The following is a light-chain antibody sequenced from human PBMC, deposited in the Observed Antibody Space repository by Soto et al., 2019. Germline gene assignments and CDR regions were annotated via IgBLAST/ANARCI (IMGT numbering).Light chain of an antibody. CDR2: AAS. V-gene: IGKV1-6*01. Sequence: AIQMTQSPSSLSASVGDRVTITCRASQDIRNDLGWYQQKPGEAPQLLIYAASHLQSGVPSRFSGSGSGPVFTLTISSLQPEDFATYYCTHDYTYPRTFGQGTKVDIK. J-gene: IGKJ1*01. CDR1: QDIRND. CDR3: THDYTYPRT.